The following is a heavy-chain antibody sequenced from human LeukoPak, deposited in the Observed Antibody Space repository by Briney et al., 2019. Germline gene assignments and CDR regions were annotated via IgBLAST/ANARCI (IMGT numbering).Heavy chain of an antibody. CDR1: GFSFSSHG. CDR2: ISPSGDIT. J-gene: IGHJ4*02. V-gene: IGHV3-23*01. CDR3: AKDLGYSGFDFGY. D-gene: IGHD5-12*01. Sequence: PGGSLRLSCAGSGFSFSSHGMNWVRQAPGKGLEWVSGISPSGDITYYTDSVRGRFTISRDNSKNTLYLQMNSLRAEDTAVYYCAKDLGYSGFDFGYWGQGTLVTVSS.